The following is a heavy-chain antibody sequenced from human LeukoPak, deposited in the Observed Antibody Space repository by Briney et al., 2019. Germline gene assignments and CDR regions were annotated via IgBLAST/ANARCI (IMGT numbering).Heavy chain of an antibody. CDR1: GGSFSGYY. J-gene: IGHJ4*02. Sequence: SEPLSLTCAVYGGSFSGYYWSWIRQPPGKGLEWIGEINHSGSTNYNPSLKSRVTISVDTSKNQFSLKLSSVTAADTAVYYCSMGREWELLLAYWGQGTLVTVSS. CDR2: INHSGST. D-gene: IGHD1-26*01. V-gene: IGHV4-34*01. CDR3: SMGREWELLLAY.